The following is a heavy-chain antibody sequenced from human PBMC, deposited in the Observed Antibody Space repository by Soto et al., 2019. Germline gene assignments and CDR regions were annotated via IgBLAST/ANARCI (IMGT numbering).Heavy chain of an antibody. J-gene: IGHJ4*02. CDR3: ARVGSSGWSPDY. CDR2: IFYSGST. D-gene: IGHD6-19*01. Sequence: SETLSLTCSVSGGSISGHCWTWVRQSPGKGLECIGYIFYSGSTNYNPSLKSRVTISVDTSKNQFSLKMSSVTAADTAVYYCARVGSSGWSPDYWGRGTLVTVSS. V-gene: IGHV4-59*11. CDR1: GGSISGHC.